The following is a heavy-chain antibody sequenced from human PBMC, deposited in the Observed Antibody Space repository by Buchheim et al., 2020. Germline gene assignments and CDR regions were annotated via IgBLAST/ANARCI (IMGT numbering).Heavy chain of an antibody. J-gene: IGHJ6*02. CDR2: ISSSSSYI. Sequence: EVQLVESGGGLVKPGGSLRLSCAASGFTFSSYSMNWVRQAPGKGLEWVSSISSSSSYIYYADSVKGRFTISRDNAKNSLYLQMNSLRAEDTAVYYCARVSPRVLRFLEWYIPRSMGYYYYGMDVWGQGTT. D-gene: IGHD3-3*01. CDR3: ARVSPRVLRFLEWYIPRSMGYYYYGMDV. V-gene: IGHV3-21*01. CDR1: GFTFSSYS.